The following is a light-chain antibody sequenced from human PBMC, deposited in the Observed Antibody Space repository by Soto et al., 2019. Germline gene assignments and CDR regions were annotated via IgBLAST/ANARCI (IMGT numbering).Light chain of an antibody. CDR1: QSFSSW. J-gene: IGKJ2*01. CDR3: QQYNSFPYT. CDR2: DAS. V-gene: IGKV1-5*01. Sequence: DIQMTQSPSTLSASVGDRVTITCRASQSFSSWLAWYQQKPGKAPKLLIYDASSLESGVPSRFSGSGSGTELTLTISSLQPDDFASYYCQQYNSFPYTFGQGTKLEI.